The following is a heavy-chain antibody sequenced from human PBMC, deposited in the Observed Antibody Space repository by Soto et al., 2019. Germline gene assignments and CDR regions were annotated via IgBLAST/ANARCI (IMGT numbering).Heavy chain of an antibody. D-gene: IGHD2-15*01. Sequence: QVQLVESGGGVVQPGRSPRLSCGASGFIFSNYAMYWVRQAPGKGLEWVAVISSDESNKYYADSVKGRFTISRDNSKNTLYLQMNSLRAEDTAMYYCARVPGYCGGSSCYGDYYYCMDVWGQGTTVTVSS. CDR2: ISSDESNK. V-gene: IGHV3-30-3*01. CDR3: ARVPGYCGGSSCYGDYYYCMDV. CDR1: GFIFSNYA. J-gene: IGHJ6*02.